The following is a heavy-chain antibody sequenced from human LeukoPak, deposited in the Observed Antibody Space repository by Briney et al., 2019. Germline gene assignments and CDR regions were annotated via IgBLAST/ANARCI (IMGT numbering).Heavy chain of an antibody. CDR1: GYTFTSYG. Sequence: GASVKVSCKASGYTFTSYGISWVRQAPGQGLEWMGWISAYNGNTNYAQKLQGRVTMTTDTSTGTAYMELRSLRSDDTAVYYCARDGPYSSSSGVFDYWGQGTLVTVSS. J-gene: IGHJ4*02. V-gene: IGHV1-18*01. CDR3: ARDGPYSSSSGVFDY. D-gene: IGHD6-6*01. CDR2: ISAYNGNT.